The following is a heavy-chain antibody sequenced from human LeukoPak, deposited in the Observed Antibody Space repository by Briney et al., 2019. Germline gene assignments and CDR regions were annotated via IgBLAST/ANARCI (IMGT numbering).Heavy chain of an antibody. CDR2: INPNSGGT. V-gene: IGHV1-2*02. J-gene: IGHJ5*02. CDR3: ARGDTAMVKGFDP. D-gene: IGHD5-18*01. Sequence: ASVKVSCKASGYTFTGYYMHWVRQAPGQGLEWMGWINPNSGGTNYAQKFQGRVTMTRDTSISTAYMELSRLRSDDTAVYYCARGDTAMVKGFDPWGQGTLVTVSS. CDR1: GYTFTGYY.